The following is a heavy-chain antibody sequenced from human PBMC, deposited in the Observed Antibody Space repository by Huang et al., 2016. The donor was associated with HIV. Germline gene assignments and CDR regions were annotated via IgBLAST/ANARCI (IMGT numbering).Heavy chain of an antibody. CDR2: IKHSGTA. D-gene: IGHD3-10*01. CDR1: GGSFNNYY. Sequence: QVQLQQWGAGVLKPSETLSLTCAVYGGSFNNYYWSWVPQLPGRRLQWCGEIKHSGTANSHPSLKTRVTMSVAPSKKQFSLRLPSVTAAATAVYFCARVPTPSYYDPWNISPAHEDVYYYNMDVWGQGTTVIVSS. CDR3: ARVPTPSYYDPWNISPAHEDVYYYNMDV. V-gene: IGHV4-34*02. J-gene: IGHJ6*02.